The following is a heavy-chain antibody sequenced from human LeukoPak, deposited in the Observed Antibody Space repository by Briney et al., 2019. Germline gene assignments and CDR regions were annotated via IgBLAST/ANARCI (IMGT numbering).Heavy chain of an antibody. Sequence: PGGSLRLSCAASGFTFSSYSMNWVRQAPGKGLEWVSAISGSGGSTYYADSVKGRFTISRDNSKNTLYLQMNSLRVEDTAVYYCAKDIVGASAFDYWGQGTLVTVSS. CDR2: ISGSGGST. J-gene: IGHJ4*02. CDR1: GFTFSSYS. CDR3: AKDIVGASAFDY. D-gene: IGHD1-26*01. V-gene: IGHV3-23*01.